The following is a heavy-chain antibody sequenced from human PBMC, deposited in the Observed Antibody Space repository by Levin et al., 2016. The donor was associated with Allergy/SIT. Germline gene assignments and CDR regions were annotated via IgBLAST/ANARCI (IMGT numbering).Heavy chain of an antibody. V-gene: IGHV3-30*04. CDR1: GFTFNNYF. D-gene: IGHD6-19*01. CDR2: ISSDGSHE. J-gene: IGHJ4*02. CDR3: ARATSGSLSYYFDF. Sequence: GESLKISCAASGFTFNNYFMNWVRQAPGKGLEWMAIISSDGSHEYYADSVKGRFTISRDNSKNTLDLQVNSLRAEDTAVYYCARATSGSLSYYFDFWGQGTLVTVSS.